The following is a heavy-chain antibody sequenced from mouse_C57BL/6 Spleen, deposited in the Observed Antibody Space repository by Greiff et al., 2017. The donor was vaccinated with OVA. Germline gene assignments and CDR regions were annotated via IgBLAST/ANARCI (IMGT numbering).Heavy chain of an antibody. V-gene: IGHV1-59*01. J-gene: IGHJ2*01. CDR2: IDPSDSYT. CDR1: GYTFTSYW. CDR3: ARKGYDYDEYYFDY. Sequence: QVQLQQPGAELVRPGTSVKLSCKASGYTFTSYWMHWVKQRPGQGLEWIGVIDPSDSYTNYNQKFKGKATLTVDTSSSTAYMQLSSLTSEDSAVYYCARKGYDYDEYYFDYWGQGTTLTVSS. D-gene: IGHD2-4*01.